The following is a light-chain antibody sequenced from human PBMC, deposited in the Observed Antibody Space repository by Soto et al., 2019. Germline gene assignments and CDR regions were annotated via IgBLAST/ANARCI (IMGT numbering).Light chain of an antibody. CDR1: QSVLYSSNNKNY. J-gene: IGKJ2*01. V-gene: IGKV4-1*01. CDR3: QQYYSPPYT. Sequence: DIVMTQSPDSLAVSLGERATINCKSSQSVLYSSNNKNYLGWYQQKPGQTPKLLIYWASTRDSGVPDRCSGRGSGTDFTLTISSLQAEDVAVYYCQQYYSPPYTFGQGTRLEIK. CDR2: WAS.